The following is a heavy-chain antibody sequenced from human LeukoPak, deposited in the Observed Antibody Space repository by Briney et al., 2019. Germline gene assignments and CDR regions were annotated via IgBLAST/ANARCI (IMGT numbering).Heavy chain of an antibody. CDR1: GFTFSSYS. J-gene: IGHJ4*02. CDR3: AGIIAVAGTPDY. V-gene: IGHV3-21*01. Sequence: GGSLRLSCAASGFTFSSYSMNWVRQAPGKWLEWVSSISSSSSYIYYADSVKGRFTISRDNAKNSLYLQMNSLRAKDTVMYDAAGIIAVAGTPDYWGQGTLVTVSS. D-gene: IGHD6-19*01. CDR2: ISSSSSYI.